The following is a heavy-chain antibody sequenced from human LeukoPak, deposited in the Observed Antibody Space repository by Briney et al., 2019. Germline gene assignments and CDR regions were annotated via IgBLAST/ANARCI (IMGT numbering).Heavy chain of an antibody. J-gene: IGHJ2*01. D-gene: IGHD4-11*01. Sequence: GGSLRLSCAASGFTVSSNYMSWVRQAPGKGLEWVSVIYSGGSTYYADSVKGRFTISRDNSKNTLYLQMNSLRAEDTAVYYCAKATVTTGYWYFDLWGRGTLVTVSS. CDR3: AKATVTTGYWYFDL. V-gene: IGHV3-53*01. CDR1: GFTVSSNY. CDR2: IYSGGST.